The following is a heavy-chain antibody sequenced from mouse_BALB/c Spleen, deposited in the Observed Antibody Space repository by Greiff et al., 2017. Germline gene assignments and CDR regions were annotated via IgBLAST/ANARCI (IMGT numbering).Heavy chain of an antibody. CDR3: ERAAATWYFDV. D-gene: IGHD1-2*01. J-gene: IGHJ1*01. V-gene: IGHV5-6-5*01. Sequence: EVQLVESGGGLVKPGGSLKFSCAASGFTFSSYAMSWVRQTPEKRLEWVASISSGGSTYYPDSVMGRFTISRDNARNILNLQMSSLRSEETAMYYCERAAATWYFDVWGAGTTVTVSS. CDR1: GFTFSSYA. CDR2: ISSGGST.